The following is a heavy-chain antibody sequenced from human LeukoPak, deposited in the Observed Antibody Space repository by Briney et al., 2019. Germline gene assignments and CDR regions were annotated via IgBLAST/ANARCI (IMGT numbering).Heavy chain of an antibody. CDR3: AREIPYSSSKGKTWDWFDP. Sequence: GGSLRLSCAASGFTFSSYAMHWVRQAPGKGLEWVAVISYDGSNKYYADSVKGRFTISRDISKNTLYLQMNSLRAEDTAVYYCAREIPYSSSKGKTWDWFDPWGQGTLVTVSS. CDR2: ISYDGSNK. CDR1: GFTFSSYA. V-gene: IGHV3-30*14. J-gene: IGHJ5*02. D-gene: IGHD6-13*01.